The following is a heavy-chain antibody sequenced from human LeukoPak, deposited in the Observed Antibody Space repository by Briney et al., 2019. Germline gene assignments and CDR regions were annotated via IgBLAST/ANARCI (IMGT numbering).Heavy chain of an antibody. Sequence: SSETLSLTCTVSGGSISSYYWSWIRQPPGKGLEWLGYIYYCGSTNYNPSLKSRVTISVDTSKKQFSLKLSSVTATDTAVYYCAGATLIAPRPGYFDYWGQGTLVTVSS. J-gene: IGHJ4*02. CDR3: AGATLIAPRPGYFDY. D-gene: IGHD6-6*01. CDR2: IYYCGST. CDR1: GGSISSYY. V-gene: IGHV4-59*01.